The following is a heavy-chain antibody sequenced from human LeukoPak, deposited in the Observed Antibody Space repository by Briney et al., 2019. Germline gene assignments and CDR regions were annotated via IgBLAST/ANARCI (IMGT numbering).Heavy chain of an antibody. CDR2: INPNSGGT. Sequence: ASVKVSCKASGGTFSSYAISSVRQAPGQGLEWMGWINPNSGGTNYAQKFQGRVTMTRDTSISTAYMELSRLRSDDTAVYYCASFSLVPNAFDIWGQGTMVTVSS. D-gene: IGHD3-3*01. J-gene: IGHJ3*02. V-gene: IGHV1-2*02. CDR1: GGTFSSYA. CDR3: ASFSLVPNAFDI.